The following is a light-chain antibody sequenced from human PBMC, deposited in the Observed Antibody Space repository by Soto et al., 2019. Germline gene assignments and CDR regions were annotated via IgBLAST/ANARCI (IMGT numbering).Light chain of an antibody. CDR3: QQYGSSLYT. V-gene: IGKV3-20*01. Sequence: EIVLTQSAGTLSLFPGERATLSCRASQSVSSSYLAWYQQKPGQAPRLLIYGASSRATGIPDRFSGSGSGTDFTLTISRLEPEDFAVYYCQQYGSSLYTFGQGTKLEIK. CDR1: QSVSSSY. J-gene: IGKJ2*01. CDR2: GAS.